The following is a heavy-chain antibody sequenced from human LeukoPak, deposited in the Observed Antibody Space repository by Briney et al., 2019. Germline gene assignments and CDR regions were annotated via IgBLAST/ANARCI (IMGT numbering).Heavy chain of an antibody. V-gene: IGHV3-21*01. J-gene: IGHJ4*02. CDR1: GFSFSTYG. CDR2: ISSSSSDI. CDR3: AKVLSGSYYCFDY. Sequence: GGSLRLSCAASGFSFSTYGMNWVRQAPGKGLEWVSCISSSSSDIFYADSVKGRFTISRDNSKNTLYLQMNSLRAEDTAVYYCAKVLSGSYYCFDYWGQGTLVTVSS. D-gene: IGHD1-26*01.